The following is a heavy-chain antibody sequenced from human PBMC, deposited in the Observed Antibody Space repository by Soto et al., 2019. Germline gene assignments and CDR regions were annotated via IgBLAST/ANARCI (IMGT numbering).Heavy chain of an antibody. CDR1: GYTFTGYY. CDR3: ARAGVAADYYGSGSYYISRYFDY. V-gene: IGHV1-2*04. Sequence: GASVKLSCKASGYTFTGYYMHWVRQAPGQGLEWMGWINPNSGGTNYAQKFQGWVTMTRDTSISTAYMELSRLRSDDTAVYYCARAGVAADYYGSGSYYISRYFDYWGQGTLVTVSS. J-gene: IGHJ4*02. D-gene: IGHD3-10*01. CDR2: INPNSGGT.